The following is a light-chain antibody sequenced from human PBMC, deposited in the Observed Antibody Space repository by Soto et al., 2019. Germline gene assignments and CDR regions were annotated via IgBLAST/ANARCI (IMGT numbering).Light chain of an antibody. CDR1: QSVSSY. V-gene: IGKV3-11*01. Sequence: EILLTQSPATLSLSPGERATLSCRASQSVSSYLAWYQQKPGQAPRLLIYDASNRATGIPGRFSGSGSGTDFTLTISSLEPEDFAVYYCQQYGSLPWTFGQGTKVDIK. CDR2: DAS. J-gene: IGKJ1*01. CDR3: QQYGSLPWT.